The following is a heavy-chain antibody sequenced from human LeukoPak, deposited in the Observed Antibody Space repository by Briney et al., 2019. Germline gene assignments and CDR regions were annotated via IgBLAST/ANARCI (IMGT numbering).Heavy chain of an antibody. V-gene: IGHV1-69*01. CDR1: GGTFSIYA. CDR2: IIPIFGTA. Sequence: SVKVSCKASGGTFSIYAISWVRQAPGQGLEWMGGIIPIFGTANYAQKLQGRVTITADESTSTAYMELSSLRSDDTAVYYCARADRDTAMVRFDYWGQGTLVTVSS. CDR3: ARADRDTAMVRFDY. J-gene: IGHJ4*02. D-gene: IGHD5-18*01.